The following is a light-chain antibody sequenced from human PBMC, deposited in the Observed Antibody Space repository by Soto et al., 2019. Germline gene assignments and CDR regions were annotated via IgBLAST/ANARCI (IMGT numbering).Light chain of an antibody. CDR2: DAS. Sequence: DIHMTPSPYTRSTSVGASVTITCRASQSISSWLAWYQQKPGKAPKLLIYDASSLESGVPSRFSGSGSGTEFTLTISSLQPDDFATYYCQQYNSYSGTFGQGTKVDIK. CDR1: QSISSW. V-gene: IGKV1-5*01. J-gene: IGKJ1*01. CDR3: QQYNSYSGT.